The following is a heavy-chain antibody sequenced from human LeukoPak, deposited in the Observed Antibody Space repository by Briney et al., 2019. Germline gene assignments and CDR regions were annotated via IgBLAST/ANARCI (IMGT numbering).Heavy chain of an antibody. CDR1: GFTFDDYA. V-gene: IGHV3-9*01. CDR3: AKGDWYDP. CDR2: ISWNSGSI. J-gene: IGHJ5*02. Sequence: GGSLRLSCAASGFTFDDYAMHWVRQAPGKGLEWVSGISWNSGSIGYADSVKGRFTISRDNAKNSLYLQMNSLRAEDTALYYCAKGDWYDPWSQGTLVTVSS.